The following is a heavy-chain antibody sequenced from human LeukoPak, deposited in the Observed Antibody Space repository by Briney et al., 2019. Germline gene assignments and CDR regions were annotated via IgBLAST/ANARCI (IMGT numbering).Heavy chain of an antibody. V-gene: IGHV1-69*02. CDR3: ARVSSTRKYYYYYMDV. Sequence: GASVKVSCKASGGTFSSYTISWVRQAPGQGLEWMGRIIPILGIANYAQKFRGRVTITADKSTSTAYMELSSLRSEDMAVYYCARVSSTRKYYYYYMDVWGKGTTVTVSS. J-gene: IGHJ6*03. CDR1: GGTFSSYT. CDR2: IIPILGIA. D-gene: IGHD2-2*01.